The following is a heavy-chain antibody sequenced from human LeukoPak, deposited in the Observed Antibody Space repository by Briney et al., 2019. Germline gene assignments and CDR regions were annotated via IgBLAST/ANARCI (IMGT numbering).Heavy chain of an antibody. V-gene: IGHV5-51*01. Sequence: GESLKISWKGSGYSFTSYWIGWVRQMPGKGLELVGIIYSGDSDTRHSPSFPGHVTLSDDQSISTAYLQWSSLKASDTAMYYCARSLNLPNDALDIWGQRTMVTVSS. J-gene: IGHJ3*02. CDR3: ARSLNLPNDALDI. CDR2: IYSGDSDT. CDR1: GYSFTSYW.